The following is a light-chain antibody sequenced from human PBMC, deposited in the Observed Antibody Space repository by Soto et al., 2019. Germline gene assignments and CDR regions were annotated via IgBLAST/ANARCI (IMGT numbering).Light chain of an antibody. CDR1: LSVINN. CDR3: QQYNKWPWT. J-gene: IGKJ1*01. CDR2: GAS. V-gene: IGKV3-15*01. Sequence: EMVMTLSPATLSVSHGERGTLSCWASLSVINNLAWYQQKPGPAPSLLIYGASTRATGIPARFSGSSSGTEFTLTISSLQSEDFADYCCQQYNKWPWTFGQGTKVDIK.